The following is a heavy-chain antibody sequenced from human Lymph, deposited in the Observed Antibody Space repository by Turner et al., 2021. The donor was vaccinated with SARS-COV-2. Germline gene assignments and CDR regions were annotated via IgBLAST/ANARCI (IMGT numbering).Heavy chain of an antibody. V-gene: IGHV1-69*10. J-gene: IGHJ6*02. Sequence: QVQLVQSGAEVKKPGSSVKVSCKASGGTFSSSAISWVRQAPGQGLEWMGVIIPMLGIENYAQKFQGRVTITADKSTSTAYMELSSLRSEDTAVYYCARIVAPGMGGGVYYYYYGMDVWGQGTTVTVSS. CDR1: GGTFSSSA. CDR2: IIPMLGIE. D-gene: IGHD2-2*01. CDR3: ARIVAPGMGGGVYYYYYGMDV.